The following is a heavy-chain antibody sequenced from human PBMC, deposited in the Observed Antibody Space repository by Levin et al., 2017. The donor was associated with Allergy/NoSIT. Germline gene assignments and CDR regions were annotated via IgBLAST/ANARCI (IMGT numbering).Heavy chain of an antibody. D-gene: IGHD5-18*01. Sequence: GGSLRLSCAASGFTSSNSWMHWVRQAPGKGLVWVSRINGDGSRVSYADSVTGRFTISRDNAKNTLHLQMSSLRAEDTAVYYCASNTGEYLSQGLGVWGQGTTVTVSS. CDR2: INGDGSRV. CDR3: ASNTGEYLSQGLGV. CDR1: GFTSSNSW. V-gene: IGHV3-74*01. J-gene: IGHJ6*02.